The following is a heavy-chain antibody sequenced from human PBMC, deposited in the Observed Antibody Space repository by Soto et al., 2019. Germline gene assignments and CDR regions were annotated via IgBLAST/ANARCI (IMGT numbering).Heavy chain of an antibody. CDR1: GYTFTGYY. V-gene: IGHV1-2*04. CDR2: INPNSGGT. J-gene: IGHJ6*02. CDR3: ARGSGSYTYYYYGMDV. Sequence: GASVKVSCKASGYTFTGYYMHWVRQAPGQGLEWMGWINPNSGGTNYAQKFQGWVTMTRDTSISTAYMELSRLRSDDTAVYYCARGSGSYTYYYYGMDVWGQGTTVTSP. D-gene: IGHD3-10*01.